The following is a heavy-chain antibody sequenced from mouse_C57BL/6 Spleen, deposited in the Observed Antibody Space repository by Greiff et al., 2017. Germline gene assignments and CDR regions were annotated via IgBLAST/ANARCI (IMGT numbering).Heavy chain of an antibody. V-gene: IGHV1-64*01. D-gene: IGHD1-1*01. CDR3: ARPLYGSSVYYAMDY. J-gene: IGHJ4*01. Sequence: QVQLQQPGAELVKPGASVKLSCKASGYTFTGYWMHWVNQRPGQGLEWIGMIHPNSGSTNYNEKFKSKATLTVDKSSSTAYMQLSSLTSEDSAVYYCARPLYGSSVYYAMDYWGQGTSVTVSS. CDR1: GYTFTGYW. CDR2: IHPNSGST.